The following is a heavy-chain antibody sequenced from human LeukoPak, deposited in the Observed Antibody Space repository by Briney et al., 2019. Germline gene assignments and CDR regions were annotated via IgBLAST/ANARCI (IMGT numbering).Heavy chain of an antibody. CDR2: ISSSSGTYI. CDR3: ARGPTVGTLGYFDL. D-gene: IGHD7-27*01. J-gene: IGHJ2*01. V-gene: IGHV3-21*01. CDR1: GFTFTSYS. Sequence: GGSLRLSCAASGFTFTSYSMNWVRQTPRKGLEWVSFISSSSGTYIYYADSVKGRFTISRDNAKNSLYLQMNSLRAEDTAVYYCARGPTVGTLGYFDLWGRGTVVTVSS.